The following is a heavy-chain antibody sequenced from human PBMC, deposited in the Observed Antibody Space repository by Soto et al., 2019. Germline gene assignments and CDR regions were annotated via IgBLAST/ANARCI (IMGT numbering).Heavy chain of an antibody. CDR2: IYYSGST. V-gene: IGHV4-61*01. Sequence: PSETLSLTCTVSGGSVSSGSYYWSWIRQPPGKGLEWIGYIYYSGSTNYNPSLKSRVSISVDTSKNQFSLKLSSVTAADTAVYYCARGDYGGNYDYWGQGTLVTVSS. J-gene: IGHJ4*02. CDR1: GGSVSSGSYY. CDR3: ARGDYGGNYDY. D-gene: IGHD4-17*01.